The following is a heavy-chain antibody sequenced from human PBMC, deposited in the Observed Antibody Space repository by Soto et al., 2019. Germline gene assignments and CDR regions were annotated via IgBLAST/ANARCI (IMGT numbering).Heavy chain of an antibody. Sequence: SESLALTCTVPGGCISSGEDYGSRKSQPPGKGLERIGYIYSSGRTYYNPSLKSRVTISVDTSKNQFSLKLSSVTAADTAVYYCARDQPYDSSGYYVPDYYYYGMDVWGQGTTVTVSS. CDR1: GGCISSGEDY. J-gene: IGHJ6*02. CDR2: IYSSGRT. D-gene: IGHD3-22*01. V-gene: IGHV4-30-4*01. CDR3: ARDQPYDSSGYYVPDYYYYGMDV.